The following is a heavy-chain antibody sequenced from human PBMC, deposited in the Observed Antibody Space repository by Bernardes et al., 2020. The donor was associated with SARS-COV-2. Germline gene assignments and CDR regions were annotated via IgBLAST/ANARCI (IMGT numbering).Heavy chain of an antibody. Sequence: SEPLSLTCAVHGETFSGYYWSWIRQSPGKGLEWLGEINQSGSANYNPSLKSRLTLSVDTSKNQFSLKLRSLTAADTAVYYCARGTNSVKMILVVIGFTVYFDYWGQGTLVTVSS. J-gene: IGHJ4*02. CDR1: GETFSGYY. CDR3: ARGTNSVKMILVVIGFTVYFDY. CDR2: INQSGSA. D-gene: IGHD3-22*01. V-gene: IGHV4-34*01.